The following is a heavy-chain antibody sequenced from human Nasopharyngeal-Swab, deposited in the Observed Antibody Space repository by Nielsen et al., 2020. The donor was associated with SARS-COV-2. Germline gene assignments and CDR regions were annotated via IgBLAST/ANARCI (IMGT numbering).Heavy chain of an antibody. Sequence: SETLSLTCSVSGVSISSGSYYWSWIRQPAGTGLEWIGHMYTSGSTNYNPSLKSRVAISIDTSQNQFSLRLSSVTAADTAVYYCAREDRWTLTSFYYALDVWGQGTTVTVSS. V-gene: IGHV4-61*09. CDR3: AREDRWTLTSFYYALDV. CDR2: MYTSGST. CDR1: GVSISSGSYY. J-gene: IGHJ6*02. D-gene: IGHD3-9*01.